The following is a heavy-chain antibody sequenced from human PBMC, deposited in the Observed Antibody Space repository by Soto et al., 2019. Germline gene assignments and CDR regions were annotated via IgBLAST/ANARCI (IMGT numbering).Heavy chain of an antibody. V-gene: IGHV3-9*01. D-gene: IGHD3-3*01. CDR1: GFTFDDYA. CDR3: EKLFGVVTHYAFDI. J-gene: IGHJ3*02. CDR2: ISWNSGSI. Sequence: EVQLVESGGGLVQPGRSLRLSCAASGFTFDDYAMHWVRQAPGKGLEWGSGISWNSGSIGYAESVKGRFTISRDNAKNSLYLQMNSMRAEDTALYYCEKLFGVVTHYAFDIWGQGTMVTVSS.